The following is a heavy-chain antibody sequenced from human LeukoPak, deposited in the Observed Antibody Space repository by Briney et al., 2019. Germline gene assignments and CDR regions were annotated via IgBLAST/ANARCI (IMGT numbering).Heavy chain of an antibody. CDR1: GGSISSYY. V-gene: IGHV4-59*01. CDR3: ARARLQYKYFDY. J-gene: IGHJ4*02. Sequence: SETLSLTCTVSGGSISSYYWSSIRQPPGKGLGWIGYIYYSGSTNYNPSLKSRVTISVDTSKNQFSLKLSSVTAADTAVYYCARARLQYKYFDYWGQGTLVTVSS. CDR2: IYYSGST. D-gene: IGHD4-4*01.